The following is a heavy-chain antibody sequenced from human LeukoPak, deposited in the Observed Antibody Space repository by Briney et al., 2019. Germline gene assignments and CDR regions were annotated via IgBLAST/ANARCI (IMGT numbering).Heavy chain of an antibody. CDR3: AKLGEGGYSYDYLPYYFDY. D-gene: IGHD5-18*01. CDR2: IGSSDSTT. V-gene: IGHV3-48*03. CDR1: GFTFSSYE. J-gene: IGHJ4*02. Sequence: PGGSLRLSCVASGFTFSSYEMNWVRQAPGKGLEWLSYIGSSDSTTHYADSVKGRFSISRDNSKNTLYLQMNSLRPEDTAVYYCAKLGEGGYSYDYLPYYFDYWGQGTLVTVSS.